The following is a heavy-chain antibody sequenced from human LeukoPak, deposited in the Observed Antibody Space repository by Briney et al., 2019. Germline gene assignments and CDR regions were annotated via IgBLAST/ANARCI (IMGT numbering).Heavy chain of an antibody. Sequence: GGSLRLSCAVSGFHFATYWMTWVRQAPGKGLEWVANIKQDGSDKNYVDSVKGRFTISRDNAKKLLYLQMNSLRAEDTAVYYCARDLPDVLTGYSDLAFDIWGQGTMVTVSS. CDR1: GFHFATYW. CDR2: IKQDGSDK. J-gene: IGHJ3*02. CDR3: ARDLPDVLTGYSDLAFDI. D-gene: IGHD3-9*01. V-gene: IGHV3-7*03.